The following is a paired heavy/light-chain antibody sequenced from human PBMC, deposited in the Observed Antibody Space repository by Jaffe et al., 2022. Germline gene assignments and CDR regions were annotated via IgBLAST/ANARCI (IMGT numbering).Heavy chain of an antibody. V-gene: IGHV3-74*01. CDR1: GFDFNTYW. CDR2: INNYGSST. CDR3: ARGVQYSSAESSDFEY. J-gene: IGHJ4*02. D-gene: IGHD2-15*01. Sequence: EVQLLESGGGLVQPGGSLRLSCEASGFDFNTYWMHWVRQAPGKGLVWVSRINNYGSSTIYADSVKGRVIISRDNAKNAVYLHMSGLTAEDTAVYYCARGVQYSSAESSDFEYWGQGTLVTVSS.
Light chain of an antibody. V-gene: IGLV2-23*02. CDR3: SSYAPGGTFV. CDR1: NSDVGNYVF. J-gene: IGLJ1*01. Sequence: QSALTQPASVSGSPGQSITISCTGANSDVGNYVFVSWFQQHPGKAPKLLIFEVDKRPSGVSNRFSGFKSGNAASLTISGLQAADEADYYCSSYAPGGTFVFGTGTKVSVL. CDR2: EVD.